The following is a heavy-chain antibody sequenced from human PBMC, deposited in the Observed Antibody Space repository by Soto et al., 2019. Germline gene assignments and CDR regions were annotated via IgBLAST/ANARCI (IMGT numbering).Heavy chain of an antibody. CDR1: GFSLSTSGVG. Sequence: QITLKESGPTLVKPTQTLTLTCTFSGFSLSTSGVGVGWIRQPPGKALEWLALIYWDDDKRYSPSLKSRLTITKDTSKNQVVLTMTHMDPVDTAAYYCAHGIQQWLLWGGMDVWGEGTTVTVSS. V-gene: IGHV2-5*02. D-gene: IGHD6-19*01. J-gene: IGHJ6*04. CDR3: AHGIQQWLLWGGMDV. CDR2: IYWDDDK.